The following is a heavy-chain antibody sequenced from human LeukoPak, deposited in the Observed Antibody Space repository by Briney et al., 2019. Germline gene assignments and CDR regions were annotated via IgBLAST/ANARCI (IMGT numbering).Heavy chain of an antibody. CDR1: GGTFSSYT. J-gene: IGHJ6*02. V-gene: IGHV1-69*02. CDR3: ARGHQPPYYGMDV. CDR2: IIPILGIA. Sequence: ASVKVSCKASGGTFSSYTISWVRQAPGQGLEWMGRIIPILGIANYSQKFQGRVTITADKSTSTAYMELSSLRSEDTAVFYCARGHQPPYYGMDVWGQGTTVTVSS.